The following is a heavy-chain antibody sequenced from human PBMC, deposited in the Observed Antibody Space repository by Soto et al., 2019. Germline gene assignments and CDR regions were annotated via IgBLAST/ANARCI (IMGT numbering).Heavy chain of an antibody. CDR2: ISAGGGNT. D-gene: IGHD1-1*01. J-gene: IGHJ5*02. CDR3: AQTTTSIQWFDP. V-gene: IGHV3-23*01. CDR1: GFTFSSYA. Sequence: EVQLLESGGGLVQPGGSLRLSCAASGFTFSSYAMSWVRQAPGKGLEWVSAISAGGGNTYYRDSVKGRFTISRDNYKNTLYLQMNSLRAEATAVYFCAQTTTSIQWFDPWGQGTLVTVSS.